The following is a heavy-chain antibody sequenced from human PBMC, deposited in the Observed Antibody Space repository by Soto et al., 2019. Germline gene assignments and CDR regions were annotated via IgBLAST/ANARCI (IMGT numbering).Heavy chain of an antibody. Sequence: SETLSLTCTVSGGSISSGDYYWSWIRQHPGKDLEWIGHIYYSGSTYHNPSLKSRVTISVDTSKNQFSLKLSSVTAADTAVYYCARERWDGHTVTLDYWGQGTLVTVSS. J-gene: IGHJ4*02. D-gene: IGHD4-17*01. CDR2: IYYSGST. V-gene: IGHV4-31*03. CDR3: ARERWDGHTVTLDY. CDR1: GGSISSGDYY.